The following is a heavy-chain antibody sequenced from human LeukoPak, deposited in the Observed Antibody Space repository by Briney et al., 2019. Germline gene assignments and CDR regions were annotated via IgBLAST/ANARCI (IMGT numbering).Heavy chain of an antibody. V-gene: IGHV1-69*04. Sequence: SVKVSCKASGGTFSSYAISWVRQAPGQGLGWMGRIIPILGIANYAQKFQGRVTITADKSTSTAYMELSSLRSEDTAVYYCARAKHGDHGAFDIWGQGTMVTVSS. CDR3: ARAKHGDHGAFDI. CDR1: GGTFSSYA. D-gene: IGHD4-17*01. J-gene: IGHJ3*02. CDR2: IIPILGIA.